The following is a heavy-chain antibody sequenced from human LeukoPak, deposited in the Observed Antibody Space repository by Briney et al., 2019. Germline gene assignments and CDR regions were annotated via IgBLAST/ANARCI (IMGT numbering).Heavy chain of an antibody. CDR1: GFTFSDYS. Sequence: PGGSLRLSCAVSGFTFSDYSMDWVRQAPGKGLEWVSVISGSGGSTYYADSVKGRFTISRDNSKNTLYLQMNSLRAEDTAVYYCARGDGYFDLWGRGTLVTVSS. CDR2: ISGSGGST. V-gene: IGHV3-23*01. J-gene: IGHJ2*01. CDR3: ARGDGYFDL.